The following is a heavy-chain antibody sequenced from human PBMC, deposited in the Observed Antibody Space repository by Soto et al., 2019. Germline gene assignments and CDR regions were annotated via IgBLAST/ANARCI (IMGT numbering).Heavy chain of an antibody. Sequence: GASVKVSCKASGGTFSSYTISWVRQAPGQGLEWMGGIIPILGIANYAQKFQGRVTITADKSTSTAYMELSSLRSEDTAVYYCARDGAGTTVFAENWFDPWGQGTLVTVSS. CDR1: GGTFSSYT. CDR2: IIPILGIA. CDR3: ARDGAGTTVFAENWFDP. D-gene: IGHD1-7*01. V-gene: IGHV1-69*10. J-gene: IGHJ5*02.